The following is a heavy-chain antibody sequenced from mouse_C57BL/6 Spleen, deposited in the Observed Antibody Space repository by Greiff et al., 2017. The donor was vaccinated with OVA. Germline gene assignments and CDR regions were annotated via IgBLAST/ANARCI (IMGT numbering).Heavy chain of an antibody. D-gene: IGHD1-1*01. CDR1: GYTFTSYW. Sequence: VQLKQSGTVLARPGASVKMSCKTSGYTFTSYWMHWVKQRPGQGLEWIGAIYPGNSDTSYNQKFKGKAKLTAVTSASTAYMELSSLTNEDSAVYYCTRNYGSSYAWFAYWGQGTLVTVSA. CDR3: TRNYGSSYAWFAY. CDR2: IYPGNSDT. V-gene: IGHV1-5*01. J-gene: IGHJ3*01.